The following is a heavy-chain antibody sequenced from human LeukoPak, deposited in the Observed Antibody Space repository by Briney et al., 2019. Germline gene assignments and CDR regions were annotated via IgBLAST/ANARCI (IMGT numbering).Heavy chain of an antibody. CDR2: INAGNGNT. CDR1: GYTFTGYY. D-gene: IGHD1-26*01. CDR3: ARRFPYSGSPALDY. Sequence: RASVKVSCKASGYTFTGYYMHWVRQAPGQRLEWMGWINAGNGNTKYSQKFQGRVTITRDTSASTAYMELSSLRSEDTAVYYCARRFPYSGSPALDYWGQGTLVTVSS. J-gene: IGHJ4*02. V-gene: IGHV1-3*01.